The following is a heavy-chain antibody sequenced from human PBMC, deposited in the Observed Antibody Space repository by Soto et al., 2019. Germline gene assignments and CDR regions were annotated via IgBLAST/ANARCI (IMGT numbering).Heavy chain of an antibody. CDR2: TYYRSKWYN. CDR1: GDSVSSKSAA. V-gene: IGHV6-1*01. D-gene: IGHD6-6*01. CDR3: ARYSSSSRVCDY. J-gene: IGHJ4*02. Sequence: QTLSLTCAISGDSVSSKSAAWSWIRRSPSRGLEWLGRTYYRSKWYNDYAVSVKIRITINPDTSKNQFSLQLTSVAPEDTAVYYCARYSSSSRVCDYWGQGTLVTVSS.